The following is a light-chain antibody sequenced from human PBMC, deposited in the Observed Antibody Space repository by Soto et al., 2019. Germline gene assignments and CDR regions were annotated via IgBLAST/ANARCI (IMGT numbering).Light chain of an antibody. V-gene: IGKV1-39*01. Sequence: DLQMTQSPSSLSASVEDRVIITCRASQSISNHLNWYQQKPGKPPRLLIYAASSLQSGVPSRFSGSGSGTDFTLTISSLQPEDFATYSCQQSYNSPQTFGQGTKVDIK. CDR3: QQSYNSPQT. J-gene: IGKJ1*01. CDR2: AAS. CDR1: QSISNH.